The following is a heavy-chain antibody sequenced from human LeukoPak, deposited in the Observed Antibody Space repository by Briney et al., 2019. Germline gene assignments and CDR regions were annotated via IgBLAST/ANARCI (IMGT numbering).Heavy chain of an antibody. V-gene: IGHV3-21*01. CDR1: GFTFSSYS. Sequence: GGSLRLSCAASGFTFSSYSMNWVRQAPGKGLEWVSSISSSSSYIYYADSVKGRFTISRDNAKNSLYLQMNSLRAEDTAVYYCARGEYYDFWSGYLGYWGQGTLVTVSS. CDR3: ARGEYYDFWSGYLGY. J-gene: IGHJ4*02. D-gene: IGHD3-3*01. CDR2: ISSSSSYI.